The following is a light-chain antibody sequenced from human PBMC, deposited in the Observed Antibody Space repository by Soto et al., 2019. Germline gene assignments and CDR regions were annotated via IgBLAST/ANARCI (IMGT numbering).Light chain of an antibody. CDR3: CSYAGSSTPYV. Sequence: QSALTQPASVSGSPGQSITISCTGTSSDVGNYNLVSWYQQHPGKAPKLMVYEVSKRPSGVSNRFSGSKSGNTASLTIAGLQAEDETDYYCCSYAGSSTPYVFGTGTKLTFL. V-gene: IGLV2-23*02. CDR1: SSDVGNYNL. CDR2: EVS. J-gene: IGLJ1*01.